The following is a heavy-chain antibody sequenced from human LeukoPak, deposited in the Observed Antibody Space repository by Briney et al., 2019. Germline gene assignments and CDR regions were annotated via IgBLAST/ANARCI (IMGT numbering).Heavy chain of an antibody. CDR2: INPSGGST. CDR3: AGLRSYGDYEAYYYGMDV. J-gene: IGHJ6*02. Sequence: GASVKVSCKASGYTFTSYYMHWVRQAPGQGLEWMGIINPSGGSTSYVQRFQGRVTMTRDTSTGTVYMELSSLRSEDTAVYYCAGLRSYGDYEAYYYGMDVWGQGTTVTVSS. D-gene: IGHD4-17*01. CDR1: GYTFTSYY. V-gene: IGHV1-46*01.